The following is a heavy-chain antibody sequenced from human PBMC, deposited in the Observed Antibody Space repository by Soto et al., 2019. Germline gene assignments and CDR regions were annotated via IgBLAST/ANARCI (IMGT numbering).Heavy chain of an antibody. V-gene: IGHV3-23*01. CDR3: AKDVAGTGRGDY. CDR2: ISGSGGST. CDR1: GFTFSSYA. Sequence: GSLRLSCAASGFTFSSYAMSWVRQAPGKGLEWVSAISGSGGSTYYADSVKGRFTISRDNSKNTLYLQMNSLRAEDTAVYYCAKDVAGTGRGDYWGQGTLVTVSS. D-gene: IGHD6-19*01. J-gene: IGHJ4*02.